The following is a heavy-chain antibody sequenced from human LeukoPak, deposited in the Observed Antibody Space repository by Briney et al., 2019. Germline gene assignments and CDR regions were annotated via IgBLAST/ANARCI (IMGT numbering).Heavy chain of an antibody. D-gene: IGHD3-3*01. Sequence: SGPTLVNPTQTLTLTCTFSGFSLSTSGVGVGWIRQPPGKALEWLALIYWDVDKRYSPSLKSRLTITKDTSKNQVVLTMTNMDPVDTATYYCAHRSITIFGVAFDYWGQGTLVTVSS. V-gene: IGHV2-5*02. J-gene: IGHJ4*02. CDR2: IYWDVDK. CDR3: AHRSITIFGVAFDY. CDR1: GFSLSTSGVG.